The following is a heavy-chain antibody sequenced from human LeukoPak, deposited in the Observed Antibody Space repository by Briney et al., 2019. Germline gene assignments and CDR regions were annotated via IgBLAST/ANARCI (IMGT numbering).Heavy chain of an antibody. CDR1: GFILSHHG. V-gene: IGHV3-33*01. CDR2: IWSDATNI. J-gene: IGHJ4*01. D-gene: IGHD4-11*01. Sequence: QAGGSLRLSCAASGFILSHHGMHWVRQAPGKGLEWVAVIWSDATNIFYADSVKGRFTISRDNSQNTVFLQMNSLRVKDTAIYYCARDAQRGFDYSNSLKNWGHGTLVTVSS. CDR3: ARDAQRGFDYSNSLKN.